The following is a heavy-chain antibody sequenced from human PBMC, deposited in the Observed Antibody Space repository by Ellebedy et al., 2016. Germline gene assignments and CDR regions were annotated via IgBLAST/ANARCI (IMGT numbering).Heavy chain of an antibody. Sequence: GSLRLXXTVSDGSVSSGSYYWSWIRQPPGKGLEWIGYIYYSGSTNYNPSLKSRVTISVDTSKNQFSLKLSSVTAADTAVYYCAGEVYGDYDSLYAFDIWGQGTMVTVSS. V-gene: IGHV4-61*01. J-gene: IGHJ3*02. CDR3: AGEVYGDYDSLYAFDI. CDR2: IYYSGST. D-gene: IGHD4-17*01. CDR1: DGSVSSGSYY.